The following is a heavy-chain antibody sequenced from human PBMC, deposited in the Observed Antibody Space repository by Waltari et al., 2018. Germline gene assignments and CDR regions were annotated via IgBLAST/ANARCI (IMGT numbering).Heavy chain of an antibody. CDR3: ARSSTTVTTFG. CDR2: ISRSSLYM. V-gene: IGHV3-21*01. Sequence: EVQLVASGGGLVKAGGSLRLSCAAFGFTFSTYSMNWVRQAPGKGLEWVSSISRSSLYMGYADSVKGRVTISRDNAKNSLYLQMNSLRVEDTAVYYCARSSTTVTTFGWGQGTLVTVSS. CDR1: GFTFSTYS. D-gene: IGHD4-17*01. J-gene: IGHJ4*02.